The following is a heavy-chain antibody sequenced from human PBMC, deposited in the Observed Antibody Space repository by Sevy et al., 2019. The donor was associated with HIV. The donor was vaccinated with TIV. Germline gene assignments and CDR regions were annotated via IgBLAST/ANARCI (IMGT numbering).Heavy chain of an antibody. CDR3: TRELDYYGSGSYTTKY. D-gene: IGHD3-10*01. CDR1: GFTFSGSA. V-gene: IGHV3-73*01. J-gene: IGHJ4*02. Sequence: GGSRRLSCAASGFTFSGSAMHWVRQASGKGLEWVGRIRSKANSYATAYAASVKGRFTISRDDSKNTAYLQMNSLKTEDTAVYYCTRELDYYGSGSYTTKYWGQGTLVTVSS. CDR2: IRSKANSYAT.